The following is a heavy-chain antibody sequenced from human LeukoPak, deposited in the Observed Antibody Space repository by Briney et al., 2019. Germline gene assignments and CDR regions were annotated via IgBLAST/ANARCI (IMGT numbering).Heavy chain of an antibody. D-gene: IGHD5-24*01. CDR3: ARGGEMATIKGVYYFDY. V-gene: IGHV3-21*01. CDR1: GFTFSSYS. CDR2: ISSSSSYI. Sequence: PGGSLRLSCAASGFTFSSYSMSWVRQAPGKGLEWVSSISSSSSYIYYADSVKGRFTISRDTTKNSLYLQMNSLRAEDTAVYYCARGGEMATIKGVYYFDYWGQGTLVTVSS. J-gene: IGHJ4*02.